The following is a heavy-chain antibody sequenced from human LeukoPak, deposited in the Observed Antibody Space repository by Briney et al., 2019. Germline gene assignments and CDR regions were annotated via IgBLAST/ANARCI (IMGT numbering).Heavy chain of an antibody. V-gene: IGHV3-21*01. CDR2: ISSDSNYI. J-gene: IGHJ4*02. CDR3: ARSRQWLVLLAPYYFDY. D-gene: IGHD6-19*01. CDR1: GFTFSSYS. Sequence: GGSLRLSCAASGFTFSSYSMNWVRQAPGKGLEWVSSISSDSNYIYYADSLKGRFTISRDNAKNSLYLQMISLRAEDTAVYYCARSRQWLVLLAPYYFDYWGQGTLVTVSS.